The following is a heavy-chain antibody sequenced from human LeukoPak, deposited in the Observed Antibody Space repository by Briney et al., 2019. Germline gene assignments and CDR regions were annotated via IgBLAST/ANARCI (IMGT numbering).Heavy chain of an antibody. D-gene: IGHD3-10*01. V-gene: IGHV3-30*02. CDR1: GFSFSDYG. Sequence: GGSLRLSCAASGFSFSDYGMHWVRHVPGTGLEWVAFIRNDGSNEYYADSVKGRFTLSRDNSKSTLYLQMNTLRAEDTAVYYCARGGSVRFGELLDYFDYWGQGTLVTVSS. J-gene: IGHJ4*02. CDR2: IRNDGSNE. CDR3: ARGGSVRFGELLDYFDY.